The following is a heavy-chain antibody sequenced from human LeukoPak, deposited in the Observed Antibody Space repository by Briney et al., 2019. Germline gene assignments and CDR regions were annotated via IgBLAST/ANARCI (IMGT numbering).Heavy chain of an antibody. CDR2: IKQDGSEK. J-gene: IGHJ4*02. D-gene: IGHD3-10*01. V-gene: IGHV3-7*01. CDR1: GFTFSSYW. CDR3: AKDRLPWFGELSTVDY. Sequence: GGSLRLSCAASGFTFSSYWMSWVRQAPGKGLEWVANIKQDGSEKYYVDSVKGRFTISRDNAKNSLYLQMNSLRAEDTAVYYCAKDRLPWFGELSTVDYWGQGTLVTVSS.